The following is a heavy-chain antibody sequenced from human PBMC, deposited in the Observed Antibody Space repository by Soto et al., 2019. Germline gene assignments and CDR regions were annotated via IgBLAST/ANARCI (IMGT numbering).Heavy chain of an antibody. CDR3: AKDRTMARGIRAFDI. Sequence: EAQLLQSGGGLVPPGGSPRLSCVASGFAFGNYPMAWVRQTPGKGLQWISTISGSGGMTDYEDSVRGRFTVSIDHSKDTVHLQMTSLRADDTAVYYCAKDRTMARGIRAFDIWGQGTTVTISS. D-gene: IGHD3-10*01. CDR2: ISGSGGMT. CDR1: GFAFGNYP. V-gene: IGHV3-23*01. J-gene: IGHJ3*02.